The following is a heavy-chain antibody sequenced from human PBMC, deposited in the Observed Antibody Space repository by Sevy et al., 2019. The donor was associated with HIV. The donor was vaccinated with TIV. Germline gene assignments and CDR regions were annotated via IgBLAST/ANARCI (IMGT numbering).Heavy chain of an antibody. V-gene: IGHV1-8*01. D-gene: IGHD2-2*01. J-gene: IGHJ4*02. CDR3: ARVKNQLLLFDVGDY. Sequence: ASVNVSCKASGYTFTSYDINWVRQATGQGLEWMGWMNPNSGNTGYAQKFQGRVTMTRNTSISTAYMELSSLRSEDTAVYYCARVKNQLLLFDVGDYWGQGTLVTVSS. CDR1: GYTFTSYD. CDR2: MNPNSGNT.